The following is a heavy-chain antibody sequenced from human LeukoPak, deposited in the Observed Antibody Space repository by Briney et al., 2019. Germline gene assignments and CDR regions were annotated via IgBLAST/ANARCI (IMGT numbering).Heavy chain of an antibody. V-gene: IGHV4-31*03. CDR1: GDSVSSNPNY. D-gene: IGHD2-15*01. J-gene: IGHJ5*02. CDR3: ARATRDCSGGYCFWSSFDP. Sequence: SETLSLTCTVSGDSVSSNPNYWTWIRQPPGKGLEWIANIFYSGSIFYNPSLKSRLTISVDTSNNQFSLKLSSVTAADTAVYYCARATRDCSGGYCFWSSFDPWGQGALVTVSS. CDR2: IFYSGSI.